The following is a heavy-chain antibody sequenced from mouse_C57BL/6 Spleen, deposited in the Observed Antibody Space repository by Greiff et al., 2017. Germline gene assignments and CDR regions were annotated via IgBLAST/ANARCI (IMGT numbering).Heavy chain of an antibody. CDR2: ISYDGSN. CDR1: GYSITSGYY. V-gene: IGHV3-6*01. CDR3: ARASYYDRYYFDY. D-gene: IGHD2-4*01. J-gene: IGHJ2*01. Sequence: EVQLVESGPGLVKPSQSLSLTCSVTGYSITSGYYWNWIRQFPGNKLEWMGYISYDGSNNYNPSLKNRISITRDTSKNQFFLKLNSVTTEDTATYYCARASYYDRYYFDYWGQGTTLTVSS.